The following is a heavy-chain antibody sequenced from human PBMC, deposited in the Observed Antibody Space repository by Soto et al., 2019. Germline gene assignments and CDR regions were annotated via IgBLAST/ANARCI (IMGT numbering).Heavy chain of an antibody. CDR3: ANTYGSGSYYTFDY. CDR1: GVTFSSYA. V-gene: IGHV3-23*01. CDR2: ISGSGGST. D-gene: IGHD3-10*01. Sequence: EVQLLESGGGLVQPGGSLRLSCAASGVTFSSYAMSWVRQAPGKGLEWVSAISGSGGSTYYADSVKGRFTISRDNAKNKLYLQMNSLRAEDTAVYYCANTYGSGSYYTFDYWGQGTLVTVSS. J-gene: IGHJ4*02.